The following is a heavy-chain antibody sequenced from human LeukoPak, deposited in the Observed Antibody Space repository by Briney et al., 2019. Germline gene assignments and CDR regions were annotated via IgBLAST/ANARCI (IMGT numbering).Heavy chain of an antibody. V-gene: IGHV3-53*01. J-gene: IGHJ4*02. CDR2: INSGGST. CDR3: ARVEMATMTLHY. Sequence: PGGSLRLSCAASGLTVSINYMSWVRQAPGKGLEWVSVINSGGSTYYADSVKGRFTTSRDNSKNTVYFQMNSLRAEDTAVYYCARVEMATMTLHYWGQGTLVTVSS. D-gene: IGHD5-24*01. CDR1: GLTVSINY.